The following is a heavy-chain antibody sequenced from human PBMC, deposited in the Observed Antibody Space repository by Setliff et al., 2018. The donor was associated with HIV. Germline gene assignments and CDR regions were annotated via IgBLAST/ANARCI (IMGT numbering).Heavy chain of an antibody. CDR3: ARVPDWGTINFDY. D-gene: IGHD7-27*01. CDR2: INPNSGGT. CDR1: GYTFTGYY. Sequence: RASVKVSCKASGYTFTGYYMHWVRQAPGQGLEWMGWINPNSGGTNYAQKFQGRVTMTGDTSISTAYMELSRLRSDDTAVYYCARVPDWGTINFDYWGQGTLVTVSS. J-gene: IGHJ4*02. V-gene: IGHV1-2*02.